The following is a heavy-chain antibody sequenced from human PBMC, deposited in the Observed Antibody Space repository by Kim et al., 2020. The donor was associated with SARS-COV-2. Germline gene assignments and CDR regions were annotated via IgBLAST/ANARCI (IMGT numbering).Heavy chain of an antibody. CDR2: IYYSGST. J-gene: IGHJ3*02. CDR3: ARTYYDYVWGSYRYTEKNAFDI. Sequence: SETLSLTCTVSGGSISSYYWSWIRQPPGKGLEWIGYIYYSGSTNYNPSLKSRVTISVDTSKNQFSLKLSSVTAADTAVYYCARTYYDYVWGSYRYTEKNAFDIWGQGTLVTVSS. CDR1: GGSISSYY. V-gene: IGHV4-59*01. D-gene: IGHD3-16*02.